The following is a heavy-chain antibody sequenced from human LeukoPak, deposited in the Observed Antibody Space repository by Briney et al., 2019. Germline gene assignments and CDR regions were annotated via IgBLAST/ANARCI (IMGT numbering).Heavy chain of an antibody. Sequence: PSETLSLTCTVSGGSISSSSYYWSWIRQPPGKGLEWIGEINHSGSTNYNPSLKSRVTISVDTSKNQFSLKLSSVTAADTAVYYCARGDIGRQQPAGHYYGIDVWGQGTTVTVSS. J-gene: IGHJ6*02. CDR1: GGSISSSSYY. CDR2: INHSGST. CDR3: ARGDIGRQQPAGHYYGIDV. V-gene: IGHV4-39*07. D-gene: IGHD6-13*01.